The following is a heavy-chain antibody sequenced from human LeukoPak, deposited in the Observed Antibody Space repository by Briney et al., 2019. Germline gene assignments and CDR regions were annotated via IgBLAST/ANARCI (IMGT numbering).Heavy chain of an antibody. CDR2: ISTSSSYI. V-gene: IGHV3-21*01. CDR3: ARDHMGSPNYDSSGPLDY. D-gene: IGHD3-22*01. CDR1: GFTFSSYS. Sequence: PGGSLRLSCAASGFTFSSYSMNWVRQAPGKGLEWVSSISTSSSYIYYADSVKGRFTISRDNAKNSLYLQMNSLRAEDTAVYYCARDHMGSPNYDSSGPLDYWGQGTLVTVSS. J-gene: IGHJ4*02.